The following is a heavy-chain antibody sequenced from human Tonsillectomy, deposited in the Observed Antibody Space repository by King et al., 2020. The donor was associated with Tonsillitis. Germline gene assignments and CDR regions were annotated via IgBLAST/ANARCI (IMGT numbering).Heavy chain of an antibody. Sequence: VQLVESGGGLVQPGGSLRLSCAASGFTFSSYWMHWVRQAPGKGLVWVSRINSDGSSTSYADSVKGRFTISRDNATNTLFLQINSLRADETAVYYCARFYAPDAFDIWGQGTVVTVSS. CDR2: INSDGSST. J-gene: IGHJ3*02. CDR3: ARFYAPDAFDI. V-gene: IGHV3-74*01. D-gene: IGHD2/OR15-2a*01. CDR1: GFTFSSYW.